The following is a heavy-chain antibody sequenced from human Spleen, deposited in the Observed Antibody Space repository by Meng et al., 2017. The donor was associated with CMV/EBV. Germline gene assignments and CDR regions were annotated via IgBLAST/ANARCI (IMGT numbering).Heavy chain of an antibody. J-gene: IGHJ6*02. V-gene: IGHV3-30*02. Sequence: GESLKISCAASGFTFGINGMHWVRQAPGKGLEWVAFIRYDGNNKYYVDAVKGRFTISRDNSKNTLYLQMNSLRAEDTAVYYCAKDQGTDFYYYAMDVWGPGTTVTVSS. CDR1: GFTFGING. CDR2: IRYDGNNK. D-gene: IGHD3-10*01. CDR3: AKDQGTDFYYYAMDV.